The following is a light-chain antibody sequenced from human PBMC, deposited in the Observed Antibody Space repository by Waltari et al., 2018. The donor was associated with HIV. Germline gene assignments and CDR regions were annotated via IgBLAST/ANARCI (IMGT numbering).Light chain of an antibody. V-gene: IGLV1-51*01. CDR1: SPNLGNNY. CDR3: GSWYGSLSAYV. J-gene: IGLJ1*01. CDR2: ENN. Sequence: QSVLTQPPSASAAPGQTVTIPCPGCSPNLGNNYVSWYQQIEGTAPKVLIDENNKRPSGIPCRFSGSKSGSSATLGITGLLAGDEADYYCGSWYGSLSAYVFGSGTKVTVL.